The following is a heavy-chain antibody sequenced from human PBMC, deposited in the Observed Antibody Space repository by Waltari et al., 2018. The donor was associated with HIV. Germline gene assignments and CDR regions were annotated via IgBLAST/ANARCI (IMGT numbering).Heavy chain of an antibody. Sequence: QVQLVQSGAEVEKPGASVKVSCKASGLSFINHAVHWVRQGPGQRLEWMGWIKPRSGNTEYSQKFQGRVAFTRDTSASTAYLEISSLRSEDTALYYCASNPRDCSSFGCYLACFDYWGQGTLVTVSS. CDR2: IKPRSGNT. CDR1: GLSFINHA. D-gene: IGHD2-2*01. V-gene: IGHV1-3*01. J-gene: IGHJ4*02. CDR3: ASNPRDCSSFGCYLACFDY.